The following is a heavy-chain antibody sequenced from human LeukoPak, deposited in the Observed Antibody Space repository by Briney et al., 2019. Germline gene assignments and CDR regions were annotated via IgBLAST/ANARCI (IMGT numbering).Heavy chain of an antibody. D-gene: IGHD3-10*01. V-gene: IGHV1-69*13. CDR2: IIPIFGTA. J-gene: IGHJ4*02. CDR3: VKSPGYNYGSSVYFDY. CDR1: GGTFSSYA. Sequence: ASVKVSCKASGGTFSSYAISWVRQAPGQGLEWMGGIIPIFGTANYAQKFQGRVTITADESTSTAYMELSSLRAEDTALYYCVKSPGYNYGSSVYFDYWGQGTLVTVSS.